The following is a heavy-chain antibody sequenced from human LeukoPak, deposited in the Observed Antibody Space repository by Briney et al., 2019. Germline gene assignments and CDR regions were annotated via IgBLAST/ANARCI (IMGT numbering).Heavy chain of an antibody. V-gene: IGHV3-48*01. CDR1: GFTFSSYS. CDR3: ARDQPAMVRGVIDGFDGFDP. Sequence: GGSLRLSCAASGFTFSSYSMNWVRQAPGKGLEWVSYISSSSSTIYYADSVKGRFTISRDNAKNSLYLQMNRLRAEDTAVYYCARDQPAMVRGVIDGFDGFDPWGQGTLVTVSS. CDR2: ISSSSSTI. D-gene: IGHD3-10*01. J-gene: IGHJ5*02.